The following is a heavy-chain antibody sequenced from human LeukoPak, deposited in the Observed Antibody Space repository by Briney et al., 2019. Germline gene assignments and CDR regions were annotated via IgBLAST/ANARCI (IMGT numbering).Heavy chain of an antibody. Sequence: SETLSLTCTVSGGSISSSSYYWGWIRQPPGKGLEWIGSIYYSGSTYYNPSLKSRVTISVDTSKNQFSLKLSSVTAADTAVYYCARYITIQIGELIGAFDIWGQGTMVTVSS. CDR1: GGSISSSSYY. CDR2: IYYSGST. J-gene: IGHJ3*02. D-gene: IGHD3-10*01. V-gene: IGHV4-39*07. CDR3: ARYITIQIGELIGAFDI.